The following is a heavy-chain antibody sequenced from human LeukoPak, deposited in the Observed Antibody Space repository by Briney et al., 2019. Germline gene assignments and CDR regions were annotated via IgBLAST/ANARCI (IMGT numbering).Heavy chain of an antibody. CDR3: AGVGNGGYGGFDY. CDR1: SGSISSGDYY. J-gene: IGHJ4*02. D-gene: IGHD5-12*01. CDR2: ISSSGAT. Sequence: PSETLSLTCTVSSGSISSGDYYWSWIRQPPGKGLEWIGYISSSGATYYNPSLRSRITISVDSSKSQFSLNLSSVTASDTAVYYCAGVGNGGYGGFDYWGQGTLVTVSS. V-gene: IGHV4-30-4*01.